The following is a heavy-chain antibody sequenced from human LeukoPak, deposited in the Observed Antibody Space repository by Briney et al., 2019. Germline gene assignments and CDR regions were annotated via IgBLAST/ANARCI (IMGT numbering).Heavy chain of an antibody. CDR3: TNLPEGLQGPDY. CDR1: GFTFSNAW. D-gene: IGHD4-11*01. J-gene: IGHJ4*02. V-gene: IGHV3-15*01. Sequence: GGSLRLSCAASGFTFSNAWMSWVRQAPGKGLEWVGRIKSKTDGGTTDYAAPVKGRFTISRDGSKNTLYLQMNSLKTEDTAVYYCTNLPEGLQGPDYWGQGTLVTVSS. CDR2: IKSKTDGGTT.